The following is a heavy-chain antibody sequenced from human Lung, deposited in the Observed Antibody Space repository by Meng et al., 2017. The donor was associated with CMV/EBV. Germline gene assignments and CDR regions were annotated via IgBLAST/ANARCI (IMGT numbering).Heavy chain of an antibody. CDR3: ARKFDP. J-gene: IGHJ5*02. Sequence: QSGGEVKKPGASAKHSCKASCYDFRSFPITWVRQAPGQGLEWKGWISVYNGAANYGQKFQGRVTMTTDQATTTAYMELRSLSSDDTAVYYCARKFDPWGQGTLVTVSS. CDR2: ISVYNGAA. V-gene: IGHV1-18*04. CDR1: CYDFRSFP.